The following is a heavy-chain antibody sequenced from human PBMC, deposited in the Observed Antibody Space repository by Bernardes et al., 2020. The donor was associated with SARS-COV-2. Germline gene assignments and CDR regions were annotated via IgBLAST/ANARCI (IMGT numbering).Heavy chain of an antibody. CDR2: IKQDGSQR. CDR3: VRDLGYFSFNY. V-gene: IGHV3-7*04. Sequence: GGSLRLSCLASGLSYWMSWVRQAPGKGLEWVANIKQDGSQRDYVDPVKDRFTISRDNAKNSLYLQMNSLRVEDTAVYYFVRDLGYFSFNYWCQGTLVTVSS. J-gene: IGHJ4*02. D-gene: IGHD1-26*01. CDR1: GLSYW.